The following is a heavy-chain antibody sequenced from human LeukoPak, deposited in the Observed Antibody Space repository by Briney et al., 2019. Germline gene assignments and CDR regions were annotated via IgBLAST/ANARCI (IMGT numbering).Heavy chain of an antibody. CDR1: GYTFINYW. J-gene: IGHJ5*02. CDR2: VYPGDSDT. CDR3: ARHVYGRSGWFDP. D-gene: IGHD2-8*01. Sequence: GESLKISCKGSGYTFINYWIAWVRQMPGKGLEWMGSVYPGDSDTRYSPSFQGQVTISADKSSSSAYLQWSSLKASDTAMYYCARHVYGRSGWFDPWGQGTLVTVSS. V-gene: IGHV5-51*01.